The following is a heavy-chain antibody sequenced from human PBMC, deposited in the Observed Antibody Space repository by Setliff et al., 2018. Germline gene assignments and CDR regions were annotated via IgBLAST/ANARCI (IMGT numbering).Heavy chain of an antibody. CDR3: ATSGFCSAGSCYSFDD. Sequence: KPSETLSLTCGVSGGGGSFSAYYWSWIRQPPGRGLEWIGEISPGGSTIYNPSLRSRVTMSVDTAKNRFSLNLTSVTAADTAVYYCATSGFCSAGSCYSFDDWGQGALVTV. CDR2: ISPGGST. CDR1: GGGGSFSAYY. J-gene: IGHJ4*02. D-gene: IGHD6-19*01. V-gene: IGHV4-34*01.